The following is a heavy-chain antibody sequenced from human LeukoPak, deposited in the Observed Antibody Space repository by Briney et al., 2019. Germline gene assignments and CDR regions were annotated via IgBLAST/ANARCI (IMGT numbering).Heavy chain of an antibody. V-gene: IGHV1-2*02. CDR2: INPNSGGT. Sequence: AASVKVSCEASGYTFTGYYMHWVRQAPGQGLEWMGWINPNSGGTNYAQKFQGRVTMTRDTSISTAYMELSRLRSDDTAVYFCAMNPSGRYQNYYYYYMDVWGKGTTVTVSS. D-gene: IGHD1-26*01. CDR3: AMNPSGRYQNYYYYYMDV. J-gene: IGHJ6*03. CDR1: GYTFTGYY.